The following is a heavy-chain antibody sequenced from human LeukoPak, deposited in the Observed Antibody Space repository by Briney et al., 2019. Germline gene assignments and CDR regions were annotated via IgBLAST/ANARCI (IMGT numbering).Heavy chain of an antibody. J-gene: IGHJ6*02. V-gene: IGHV3-23*01. D-gene: IGHD6-13*01. CDR3: AKVRSSSYYYYYGMDV. Sequence: QTGGSLRLSCAASGFTFSSYGMSWVRQAPGKGLEWVSAISGSGGSTSYADSVKGRFTISRDNFKNTLYLQMNSLRVEGTAIYYCAKVRSSSYYYYYGMDVWGQGTTVTVSS. CDR2: ISGSGGST. CDR1: GFTFSSYG.